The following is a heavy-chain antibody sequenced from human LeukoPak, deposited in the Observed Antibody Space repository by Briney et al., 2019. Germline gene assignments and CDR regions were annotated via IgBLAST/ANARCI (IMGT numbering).Heavy chain of an antibody. Sequence: ASVKVSCKASGYTFTGYCLHWVRQAPGQGLEWVGRINPNSGDTNYAQNFQGRVTMTRDTSISTAYIDLSRLRSDDTAVYYCARGYSYDFNYWGQGTLVTVSS. CDR1: GYTFTGYC. V-gene: IGHV1-2*06. CDR3: ARGYSYDFNY. CDR2: INPNSGDT. J-gene: IGHJ4*02. D-gene: IGHD5-18*01.